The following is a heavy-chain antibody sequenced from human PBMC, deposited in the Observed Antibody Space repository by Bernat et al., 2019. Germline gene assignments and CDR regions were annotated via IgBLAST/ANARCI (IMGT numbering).Heavy chain of an antibody. V-gene: IGHV4-31*03. CDR3: ARGVVDYGDCGPINSWYFDL. D-gene: IGHD4-17*01. J-gene: IGHJ2*01. Sequence: QVQLQESGPGLVKPSQTLSLTCTVSGGSISSGGYYWSWIRQHPGKGLEWIGYIYYSGSTYYNPSLKSRVTISVDTSKNQFSLKLSSVTAADTAVYYCARGVVDYGDCGPINSWYFDLWGRGTLVTVSS. CDR2: IYYSGST. CDR1: GGSISSGGYY.